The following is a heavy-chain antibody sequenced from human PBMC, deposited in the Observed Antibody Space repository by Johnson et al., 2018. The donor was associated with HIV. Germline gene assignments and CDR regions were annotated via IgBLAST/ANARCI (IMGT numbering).Heavy chain of an antibody. V-gene: IGHV3-64*07. CDR2: ISSNGGTT. D-gene: IGHD1-26*01. CDR3: AREGAWEVRPGAFDI. J-gene: IGHJ3*02. CDR1: GFTFSAYA. Sequence: VQLVESGGGLVQPGGSLRLSCAASGFTFSAYAMHWVRQAPGKGLEYVSVISSNGGTTYYADSVKGRFTISRDNSKNTLYLQMNSLRAEDTAVYYCAREGAWEVRPGAFDIWGQGTMVTVSS.